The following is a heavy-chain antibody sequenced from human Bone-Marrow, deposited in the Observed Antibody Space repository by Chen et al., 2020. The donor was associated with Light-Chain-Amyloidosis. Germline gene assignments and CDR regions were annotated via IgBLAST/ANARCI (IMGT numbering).Heavy chain of an antibody. CDR3: ARRREGYNFDY. J-gene: IGHJ4*02. D-gene: IGHD5-12*01. CDR1: GYTFPNYW. V-gene: IGHV5-51*01. CDR2: IYPDDSDA. Sequence: EVQLEQSGPEGPPPGESLKISCKGSGYTFPNYWIGWVRQMPGKGLEWMGVIYPDDSDARYSPSFEGQVTISADKSITQEDRTWRSLRASDTAMYYCARRREGYNFDYWGQGTLVTVSS.